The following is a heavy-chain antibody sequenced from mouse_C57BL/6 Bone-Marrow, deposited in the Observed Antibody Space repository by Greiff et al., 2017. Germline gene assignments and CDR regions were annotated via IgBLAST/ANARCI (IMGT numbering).Heavy chain of an antibody. J-gene: IGHJ4*01. CDR1: GYSITSGYY. D-gene: IGHD1-1*01. CDR2: ISYDGSN. CDR3: AREGALLLLMDY. Sequence: ESGPGLVKPSQSLSLTCSVTGYSITSGYYWNWIRQFPGNKLEWMGYISYDGSNNYNPSLKNRISITRDTSKNQFFLKLNSVTTEDTATYYCAREGALLLLMDYWGQGTSVTVSS. V-gene: IGHV3-6*01.